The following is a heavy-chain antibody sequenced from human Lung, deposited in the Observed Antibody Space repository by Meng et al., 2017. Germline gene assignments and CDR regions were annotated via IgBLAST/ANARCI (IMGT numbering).Heavy chain of an antibody. Sequence: GGSLRLSCVASGFSFDAYAMHWVRQAPGKGLEWVPGISGDGDNVDSADSLGGRFTISRNNAKKSLYLQLNNLRIEDTALYYCAKDKSGSYFDFTTNYYNYGMDVWGQGTMVTVSS. CDR1: GFSFDAYA. CDR2: ISGDGDNV. CDR3: AKDKSGSYFDFTTNYYNYGMDV. V-gene: IGHV3-9*01. J-gene: IGHJ6*02. D-gene: IGHD1-26*01.